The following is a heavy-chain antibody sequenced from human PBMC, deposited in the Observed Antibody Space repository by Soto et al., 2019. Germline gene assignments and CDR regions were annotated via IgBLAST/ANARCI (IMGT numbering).Heavy chain of an antibody. D-gene: IGHD6-19*01. V-gene: IGHV3-7*01. CDR2: IKQDGSEK. J-gene: IGHJ4*02. Sequence: PGGSLRLSCAASGFTFSSYWMSWVRQAPGKGLEWVANIKQDGSEKYYVDSVKGRFTISRDNAKNSLYLQMNSLRAEDTAVYYCARDAGQWLVSSLFDYWGQGTLVTVSS. CDR1: GFTFSSYW. CDR3: ARDAGQWLVSSLFDY.